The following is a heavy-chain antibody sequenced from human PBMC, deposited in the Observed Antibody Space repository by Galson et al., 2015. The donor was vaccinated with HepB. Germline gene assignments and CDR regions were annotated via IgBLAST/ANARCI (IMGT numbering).Heavy chain of an antibody. V-gene: IGHV1-3*01. D-gene: IGHD5-12*01. CDR3: ARGSMVAVARMGY. CDR1: GYTFTSYA. J-gene: IGHJ4*02. CDR2: INAGNGNT. Sequence: SVKVSCKASGYTFTSYAMHWVRQAPGQRLEWMGWINAGNGNTKYSQKFQGRVTITRDTSASTAYMELSSLRSEDTAVYYCARGSMVAVARMGYWGQGTLVTVSS.